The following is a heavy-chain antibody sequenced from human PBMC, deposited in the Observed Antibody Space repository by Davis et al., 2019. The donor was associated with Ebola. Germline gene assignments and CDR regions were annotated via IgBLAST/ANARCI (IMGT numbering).Heavy chain of an antibody. CDR3: ASSYCSSTSCGDNWFDP. Sequence: SVKVSCKASAGTFSSYAISWVRQAPGQGLEWMGGIIPIFGTANYAQKFQGRVTITADESTSTAYMELSSLRSEDTAVYYCASSYCSSTSCGDNWFDPWGQGTLVTVSS. CDR1: AGTFSSYA. D-gene: IGHD2-2*01. V-gene: IGHV1-69*13. J-gene: IGHJ5*02. CDR2: IIPIFGTA.